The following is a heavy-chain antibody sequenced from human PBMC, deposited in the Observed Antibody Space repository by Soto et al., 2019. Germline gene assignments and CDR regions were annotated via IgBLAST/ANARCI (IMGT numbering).Heavy chain of an antibody. D-gene: IGHD3-22*01. CDR2: IWYDGSNK. V-gene: IGHV3-33*01. Sequence: GGSLRLSCAASGFTFSSYGMHWVRQAPGKGLEWVAVIWYDGSNKYYADSVKGRFTISRDNSKNTLYLQMNSLRAEDTAVYYCARERLGMIVVFDYWGQGTLVTVSS. J-gene: IGHJ4*02. CDR3: ARERLGMIVVFDY. CDR1: GFTFSSYG.